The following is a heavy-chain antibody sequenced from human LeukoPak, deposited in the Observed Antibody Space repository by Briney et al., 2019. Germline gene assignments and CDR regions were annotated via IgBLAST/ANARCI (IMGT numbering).Heavy chain of an antibody. CDR3: ARVGSSNSHYDL. D-gene: IGHD3-10*01. CDR1: GSSITSVSY. CDR2: LSHSGAT. V-gene: IGHV4-38-2*02. J-gene: IGHJ5*02. Sequence: SETLSLTCSVSGSSITSVSYWAWIRQTPEKGLEWIGSLSHSGATYYNPSLTSRLSTSVDTSNNRFSLTLRSVTAADTAVYYCARVGSSNSHYDLWGPGTLVTVSS.